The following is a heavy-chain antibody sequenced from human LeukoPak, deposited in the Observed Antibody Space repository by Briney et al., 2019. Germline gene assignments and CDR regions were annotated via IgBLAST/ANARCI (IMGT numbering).Heavy chain of an antibody. V-gene: IGHV3-30*02. CDR1: GFIFSSFG. Sequence: PGGSLRLSCAASGFIFSSFGMHWVRQAPGKGLEWLAFIQDDESNKFYADSVKGRFTISRDNSKNTLFLQMNSLRPEDTALYYCAKQMVERPHYYYMDVWGKGTTVTVSS. D-gene: IGHD2-15*01. CDR2: IQDDESNK. J-gene: IGHJ6*03. CDR3: AKQMVERPHYYYMDV.